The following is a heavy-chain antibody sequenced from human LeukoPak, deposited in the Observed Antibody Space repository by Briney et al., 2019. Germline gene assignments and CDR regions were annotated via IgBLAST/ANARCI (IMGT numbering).Heavy chain of an antibody. CDR2: IKQDGSEK. J-gene: IGHJ4*02. Sequence: PGGSLRPSCAASGFTFSSYWMSWVRQAPGKGLEWVANIKQDGSEKYYVDSVKGRFTISRDNAKNSLYLQMNSLRAEDTAVYYCASEGYSGSYYFYWGQGTLVTVSS. D-gene: IGHD1-26*01. V-gene: IGHV3-7*01. CDR1: GFTFSSYW. CDR3: ASEGYSGSYYFY.